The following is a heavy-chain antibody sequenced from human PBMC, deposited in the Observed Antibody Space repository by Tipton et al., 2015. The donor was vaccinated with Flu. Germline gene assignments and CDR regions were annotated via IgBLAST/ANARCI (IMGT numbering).Heavy chain of an antibody. Sequence: SLRLSCAASGFTFSAYTMNWVRQAPGKGLEWVSSISTSSSYIYYADSVKGRFTISRHNARRSVYLEMNNLRVEDTAIYYCARAHCSSSTCTGLGYYGMDVWGQGTTVAVSS. CDR1: GFTFSAYT. CDR3: ARAHCSSSTCTGLGYYGMDV. CDR2: ISTSSSYI. J-gene: IGHJ6*02. D-gene: IGHD2-15*01. V-gene: IGHV3-21*01.